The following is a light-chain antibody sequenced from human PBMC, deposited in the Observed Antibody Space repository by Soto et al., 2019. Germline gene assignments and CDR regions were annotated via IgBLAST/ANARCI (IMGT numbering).Light chain of an antibody. CDR3: EQYNSYWT. CDR2: KAS. Sequence: DIQMTQSPSTLSASVGDRVTITCRASQSVSNWLGWYQQKPEKAPNLLIYKASTLDSGVPSRFSRSGSGTEFTLAISALQPDDSATYYCEQYNSYWTFGQGTKVEIK. J-gene: IGKJ1*01. CDR1: QSVSNW. V-gene: IGKV1-5*03.